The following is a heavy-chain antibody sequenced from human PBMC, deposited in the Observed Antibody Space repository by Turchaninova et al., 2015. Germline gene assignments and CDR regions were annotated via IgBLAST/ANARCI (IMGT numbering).Heavy chain of an antibody. CDR3: AKTVAVAGPRWFDP. Sequence: EVQLVESGGGLVQPGGSLRISCVASGFTFSNYAMSWVRQAPGKGLEWVSTISGNGADTYDADSVKGRVTISRDNSKNTLFMQLNSLKADDTAMYYCAKTVAVAGPRWFDPWGQGTLVTVSS. CDR2: ISGNGADT. J-gene: IGHJ5*02. V-gene: IGHV3-23*04. D-gene: IGHD6-19*01. CDR1: GFTFSNYA.